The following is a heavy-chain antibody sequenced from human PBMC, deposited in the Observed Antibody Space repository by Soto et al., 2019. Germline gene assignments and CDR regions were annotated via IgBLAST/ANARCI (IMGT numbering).Heavy chain of an antibody. J-gene: IGHJ4*02. D-gene: IGHD1-1*01. CDR1: GFSLSTSGVG. CDR3: AHRRGYNWNDDFDY. CDR2: IYWDDDK. Sequence: QITLKESGPPLVKPTQTLTLTCTFSGFSLSTSGVGVGWIRQPPGKALEWLALIYWDDDKRYSPSLKSRLTITKDTSKNQVVLTMTNMDPVDTATYYCAHRRGYNWNDDFDYWGQGTLVTVSS. V-gene: IGHV2-5*02.